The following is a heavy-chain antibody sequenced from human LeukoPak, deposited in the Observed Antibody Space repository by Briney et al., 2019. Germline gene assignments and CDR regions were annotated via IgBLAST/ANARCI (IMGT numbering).Heavy chain of an antibody. CDR3: ARGGSLWGAPPAEYFQH. CDR2: TSSDGTST. J-gene: IGHJ1*01. D-gene: IGHD7-27*01. CDR1: GFGFSNSW. V-gene: IGHV3-74*01. Sequence: PGGSLRLSCAASGFGFSNSWMYWIRQVPGKGLVWVSRTSSDGTSTSYADSVKGRFTISRDNANNTLSLQMNSLRVDDTAVYYCARGGSLWGAPPAEYFQHWGQGTLVTVSS.